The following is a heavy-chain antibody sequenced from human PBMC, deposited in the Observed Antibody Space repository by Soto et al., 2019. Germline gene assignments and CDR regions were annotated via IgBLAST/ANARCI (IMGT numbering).Heavy chain of an antibody. CDR3: ARSMFYSDGTNYSPLEN. Sequence: QVQLQESGPGLVKPSETLSLTCTVSGGSVSSGNYYWSWIRQPPGKGLEWIGYFYYTARINYNPSLKSQVTVIIAASKHAFSLRLSSVTAAATAVYYCARSMFYSDGTNYSPLENWDQADLVTAPS. CDR2: FYYTARI. CDR1: GGSVSSGNYY. J-gene: IGHJ4*02. V-gene: IGHV4-61*01. D-gene: IGHD3-22*01.